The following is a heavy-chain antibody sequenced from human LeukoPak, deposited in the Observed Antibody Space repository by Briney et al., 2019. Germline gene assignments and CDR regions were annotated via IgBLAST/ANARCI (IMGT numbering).Heavy chain of an antibody. J-gene: IGHJ4*02. V-gene: IGHV3-48*03. CDR2: IGSSGTTI. Sequence: PGGSLRLSCAVSGFPFSIYEMNWVRQAPGKGLEWVSNIGSSGTTIYYADSVKGRFSISRDNAKNSLYLQMNSLRVEDTAVYYCARVVGQRITMVRGVGYWGQGTLVTVSS. CDR3: ARVVGQRITMVRGVGY. CDR1: GFPFSIYE. D-gene: IGHD3-10*01.